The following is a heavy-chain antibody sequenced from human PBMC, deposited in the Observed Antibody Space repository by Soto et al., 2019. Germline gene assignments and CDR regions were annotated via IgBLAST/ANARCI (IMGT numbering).Heavy chain of an antibody. CDR3: ARVGVDSSSWTRNWFDP. D-gene: IGHD6-13*01. CDR1: GGTFSSYA. J-gene: IGHJ5*02. V-gene: IGHV1-69*01. Sequence: QVQLVQSGAEVKKPGSSVKVSCKASGGTFSSYAISWVRQAPGQGLEGMGGIIPIFGTANYAQKFQGRVTITADESTSTAYMELSSLRSEDTAVYYCARVGVDSSSWTRNWFDPWGQGTLVTVSS. CDR2: IIPIFGTA.